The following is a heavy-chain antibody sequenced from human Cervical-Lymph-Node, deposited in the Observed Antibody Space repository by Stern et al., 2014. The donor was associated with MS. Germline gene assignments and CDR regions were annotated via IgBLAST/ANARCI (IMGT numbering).Heavy chain of an antibody. CDR1: GGSISSGGYY. CDR2: IYYSGST. V-gene: IGHV4-31*03. CDR3: ARDRLGLNGNTEIYYYYGMDV. D-gene: IGHD1-7*01. J-gene: IGHJ6*02. Sequence: VQLLESGPGLVKPSQTLSLTCTVSGGSISSGGYYWSWIRQHPGKGLEWIGYIYYSGSTYYNPSLESRVTISVDTSKNQFSLKLSSVTAADTAVYYCARDRLGLNGNTEIYYYYGMDVWGQGTTVTVSS.